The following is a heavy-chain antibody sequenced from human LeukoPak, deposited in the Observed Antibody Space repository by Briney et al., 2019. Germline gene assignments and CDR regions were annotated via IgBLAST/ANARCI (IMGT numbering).Heavy chain of an antibody. CDR3: ARFAAGGSYYYYMDV. J-gene: IGHJ6*03. V-gene: IGHV3-48*01. Sequence: GGSLRLSCAASGFTFISYSMNWVRQPPGKGLEWVSNIGTSSTTIYYADSVKGRFTISRDNAKNSLYLQMNSLRADDTAVYYCARFAAGGSYYYYMDVWGIGTTVTVSS. CDR2: IGTSSTTI. CDR1: GFTFISYS. D-gene: IGHD6-25*01.